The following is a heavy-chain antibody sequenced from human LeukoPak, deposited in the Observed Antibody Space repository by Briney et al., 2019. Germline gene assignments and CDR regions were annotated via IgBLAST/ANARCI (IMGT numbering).Heavy chain of an antibody. CDR1: GFTFSSYW. CDR3: ARDQSSSWYNFDY. D-gene: IGHD6-13*01. Sequence: PGGSLRLSCAASGFTFSSYWMSWVRQAPGKGLEWVANIKQDGSEKYYVDSVKGRFTISRDNAKNSLYLQMNSLRAEDTAVYYCARDQSSSWYNFDYWGQGTLVTVSS. CDR2: IKQDGSEK. V-gene: IGHV3-7*01. J-gene: IGHJ4*02.